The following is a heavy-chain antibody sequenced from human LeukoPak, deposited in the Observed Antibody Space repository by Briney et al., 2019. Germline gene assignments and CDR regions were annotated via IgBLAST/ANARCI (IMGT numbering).Heavy chain of an antibody. CDR3: ARVRGGRLRYGSGSYPYYYYMDV. V-gene: IGHV4-59*11. Sequence: SEILSLTCTVSGGSISSHYWSWIRQPPGKGLEWIGYIYYSGSTNYNPSLKSRVTISVDTSKNQFSLKLSSVTAADTAVYYCARVRGGRLRYGSGSYPYYYYMDVWGKGTTVTVSS. CDR1: GGSISSHY. J-gene: IGHJ6*03. D-gene: IGHD3-10*01. CDR2: IYYSGST.